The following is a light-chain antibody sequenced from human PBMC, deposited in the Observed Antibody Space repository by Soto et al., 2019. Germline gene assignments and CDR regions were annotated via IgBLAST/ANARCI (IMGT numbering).Light chain of an antibody. CDR3: QQYHSYWT. CDR1: QNIGRW. Sequence: DIQMTQSPSTLSASIVDRVTISCRASQNIGRWLAWYQQKPGTAPSLLIYHASNLRGGVPSRFSGGGSGTEFTLTISSLQPDDFATYFCQQYHSYWTFGQGTKVDI. V-gene: IGKV1-5*01. CDR2: HAS. J-gene: IGKJ1*01.